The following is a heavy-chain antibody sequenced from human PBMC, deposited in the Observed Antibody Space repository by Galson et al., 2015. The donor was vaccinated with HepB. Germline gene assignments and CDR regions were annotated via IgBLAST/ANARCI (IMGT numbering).Heavy chain of an antibody. D-gene: IGHD1/OR15-1a*01. V-gene: IGHV3-23*01. CDR3: AKDMREKWNTWIF. Sequence: SLRLSCAASGFIFSGHAMSWVRQAPGKGLEWVSGISGSGGRTYYADSVKGRFTISRDNSKNTLYLQMNSLRDEDTALYQCAKDMREKWNTWIFWGQGTMVTVSS. J-gene: IGHJ3*01. CDR1: GFIFSGHA. CDR2: ISGSGGRT.